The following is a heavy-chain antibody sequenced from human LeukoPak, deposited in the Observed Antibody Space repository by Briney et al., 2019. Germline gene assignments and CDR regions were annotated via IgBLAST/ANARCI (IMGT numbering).Heavy chain of an antibody. D-gene: IGHD3-22*01. CDR2: IYYSGST. V-gene: IGHV4-59*08. J-gene: IGHJ3*02. CDR3: ATVSYYYDSSGYYSWAFDI. CDR1: GGSFSGYY. Sequence: SETLSLTCAVYGGSFSGYYWSWIRQPPGKGLEWIGYIYYSGSTNYNPSLKSRVTISVDTSKNQFSLKLSSVTAADTAVYYCATVSYYYDSSGYYSWAFDIWGQGTMVTVSS.